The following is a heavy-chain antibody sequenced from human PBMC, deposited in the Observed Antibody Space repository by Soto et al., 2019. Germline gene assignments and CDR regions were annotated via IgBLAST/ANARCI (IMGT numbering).Heavy chain of an antibody. CDR1: GGSMSKFY. Sequence: SETLSLTCSVSGGSMSKFYWSWIRKTAGNGLEWMGRVYATGTSDYNPSLRSRIAMSVDISKKTFSLRLRSVTAADTGVYYCVRDGSKTLRDCFDPWRQGILVTVSS. CDR2: VYATGTS. CDR3: VRDGSKTLRDCFDP. D-gene: IGHD4-17*01. V-gene: IGHV4-4*07. J-gene: IGHJ5*02.